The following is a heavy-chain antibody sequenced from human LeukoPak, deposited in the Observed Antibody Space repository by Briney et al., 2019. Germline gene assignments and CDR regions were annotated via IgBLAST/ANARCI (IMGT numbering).Heavy chain of an antibody. Sequence: GGSLRLSCAASGFTFSDYYMSWIRQAPGKGLEWVSYISSSGSTIYYADSVKGRFTISRDNAKNSLYLQMNSLRAEDTAVYYCARDGNFNYDILTGYYLIVGDAFDIWGQGTMVTVSS. J-gene: IGHJ3*02. CDR3: ARDGNFNYDILTGYYLIVGDAFDI. V-gene: IGHV3-11*04. CDR2: ISSSGSTI. CDR1: GFTFSDYY. D-gene: IGHD3-9*01.